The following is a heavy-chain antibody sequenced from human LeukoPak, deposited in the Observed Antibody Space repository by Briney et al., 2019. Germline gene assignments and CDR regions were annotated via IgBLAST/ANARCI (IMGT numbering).Heavy chain of an antibody. D-gene: IGHD1-7*01. J-gene: IGHJ4*02. Sequence: PGGSLRLSCAASGFTFSDYWMTWVRQVPGKGLEWVANVGRDGSEKNYVDSVEGRFTISRDNAKKSLDLEMNSLRVEDTALYYCAKVGTRELQRVFENWGQGTLVTVSS. CDR1: GFTFSDYW. V-gene: IGHV3-7*01. CDR3: AKVGTRELQRVFEN. CDR2: VGRDGSEK.